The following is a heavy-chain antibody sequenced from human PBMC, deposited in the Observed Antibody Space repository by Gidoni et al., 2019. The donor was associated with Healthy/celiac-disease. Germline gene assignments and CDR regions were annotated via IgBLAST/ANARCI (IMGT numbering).Heavy chain of an antibody. V-gene: IGHV4-30-2*01. CDR1: GGSISSGGYS. J-gene: IGHJ4*02. CDR3: ARAQYGDERWGSYYFDY. Sequence: QLQLQESGSGLVKPSQTLSLTCAVSGGSISSGGYSWSWIRQPPGKGLEWIGYIYHSGSTYYNPSLKSRVTISVDRSKNQFSLKLSSVTAADTAVYYCARAQYGDERWGSYYFDYWGQGTLVTVSS. CDR2: IYHSGST. D-gene: IGHD4-17*01.